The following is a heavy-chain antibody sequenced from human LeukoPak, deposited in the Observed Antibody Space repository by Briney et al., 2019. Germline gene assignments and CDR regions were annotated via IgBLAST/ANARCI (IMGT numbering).Heavy chain of an antibody. D-gene: IGHD2-15*01. J-gene: IGHJ4*02. Sequence: SETLSLTCTVSGDSISSYYWSWLRQPPGRGLEWVGYIYYSGSTNYNPSLKSRVTISVDTSKNQFSLKLSSVTAADTAVYYCARGDSLEGYCSGGSCYGPLEYWGQGTLVTVSS. CDR1: GDSISSYY. V-gene: IGHV4-59*01. CDR2: IYYSGST. CDR3: ARGDSLEGYCSGGSCYGPLEY.